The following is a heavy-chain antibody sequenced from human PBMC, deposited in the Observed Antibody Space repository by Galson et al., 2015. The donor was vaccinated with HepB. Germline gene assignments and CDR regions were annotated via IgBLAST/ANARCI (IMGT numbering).Heavy chain of an antibody. D-gene: IGHD3-9*01. CDR2: IIPILGIA. J-gene: IGHJ6*02. CDR3: ARAKYYDILTRTNYYYYGMDV. Sequence: SVKVSCKASGGTFNTYSFTWVRQAPGQGLEWMGRIIPILGIANYAQKFRGRVTITADKSTRTAYMELSSLRSEDTAVYYCARAKYYDILTRTNYYYYGMDVWGQGTTVTVSS. V-gene: IGHV1-69*02. CDR1: GGTFNTYS.